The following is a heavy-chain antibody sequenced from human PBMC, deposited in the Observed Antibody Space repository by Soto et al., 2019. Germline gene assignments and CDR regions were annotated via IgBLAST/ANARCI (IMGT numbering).Heavy chain of an antibody. CDR1: GFTFNNYA. D-gene: IGHD3-10*01. CDR3: AKGRGGSGSLTPRVDF. V-gene: IGHV3-23*01. Sequence: EVQLLESEGGLVQPGGSLRLSCAASGFTFNNYAMTWVRQAPGKGQEWVSAISGGGDTTSYADSVKGRFTVSRDGSKNTLYLQMSSLRAEDTALYYRAKGRGGSGSLTPRVDFWGQGTLVTVSS. CDR2: ISGGGDTT. J-gene: IGHJ4*02.